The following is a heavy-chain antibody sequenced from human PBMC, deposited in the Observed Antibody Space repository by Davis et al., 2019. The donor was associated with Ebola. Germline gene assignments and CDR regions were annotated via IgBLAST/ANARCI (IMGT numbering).Heavy chain of an antibody. CDR3: ASGRITMIVVVITGAYYFDY. CDR1: GFTFSSYA. D-gene: IGHD3-22*01. CDR2: ISGSGGST. V-gene: IGHV3-23*01. J-gene: IGHJ4*02. Sequence: PGGSLRLSCAAPGFTFSSYAMSWVRQAPGKGLEWVSAISGSGGSTYYADSVKGRFTISRDNSKNTLYLQMNSLRAEDTAVYYCASGRITMIVVVITGAYYFDYWGQGTLVTVSS.